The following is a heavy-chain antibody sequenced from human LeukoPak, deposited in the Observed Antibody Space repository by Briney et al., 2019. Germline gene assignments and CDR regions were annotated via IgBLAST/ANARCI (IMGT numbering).Heavy chain of an antibody. Sequence: PSETLSLTCAVSRGSLSGYYWSWIRQPPGKGLEWSGQIYHSGSTNYNPSLKRRVNISVDTSKNQFSLKMSSVTAADTAVYYCARASYVFYYYGMDVWGQGTTVTVSS. CDR3: ARASYVFYYYGMDV. D-gene: IGHD3-16*01. CDR2: IYHSGST. J-gene: IGHJ6*02. CDR1: RGSLSGYY. V-gene: IGHV4-34*01.